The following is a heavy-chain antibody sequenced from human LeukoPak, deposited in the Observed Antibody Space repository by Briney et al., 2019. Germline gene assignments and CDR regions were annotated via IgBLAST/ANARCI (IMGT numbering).Heavy chain of an antibody. CDR3: ARDQTTVEFDEDASDI. CDR1: GGSISSGRYY. CDR2: IYTSGST. Sequence: SETLSLTCIVSGGSISSGRYYWNWIRQPAGKGLEWIGHIYTSGSTNYNPSLKSRVTISVDTSKNQFSLKLSSVTAADTAVYYCARDQTTVEFDEDASDIWGQGTMVTVSS. D-gene: IGHD4-23*01. J-gene: IGHJ3*02. V-gene: IGHV4-61*09.